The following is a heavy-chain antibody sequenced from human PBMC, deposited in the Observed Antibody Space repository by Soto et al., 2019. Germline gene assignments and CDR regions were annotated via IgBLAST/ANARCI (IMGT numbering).Heavy chain of an antibody. Sequence: ETLSLTCNVSGGSFSSYYWSWIRQPPGKGLEWIGYIYYSGSTNYNPSLKSRVTISVDTSKNQFSLKLSSVTAADTAVYYCARGNYYDSSGYYDYWGQGTLVTVSS. CDR1: GGSFSSYY. CDR2: IYYSGST. V-gene: IGHV4-59*01. J-gene: IGHJ4*02. D-gene: IGHD3-22*01. CDR3: ARGNYYDSSGYYDY.